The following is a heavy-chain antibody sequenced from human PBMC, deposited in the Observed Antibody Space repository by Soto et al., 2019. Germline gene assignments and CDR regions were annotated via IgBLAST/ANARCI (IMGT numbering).Heavy chain of an antibody. D-gene: IGHD2-21*02. CDR1: GFTFSSYG. Sequence: QVQLVESGGGVVQPGRYLRLSCAASGFTFSSYGMHWVRQAPGKGLEWVAVIWYDGSNKYYADSVKGRFTISRDNSKNTLYLQMNSLRAEDTAVYYCARDPLDIVVVTANPYYYYYGMDVWGQGTTVTVSS. CDR2: IWYDGSNK. V-gene: IGHV3-33*01. J-gene: IGHJ6*02. CDR3: ARDPLDIVVVTANPYYYYYGMDV.